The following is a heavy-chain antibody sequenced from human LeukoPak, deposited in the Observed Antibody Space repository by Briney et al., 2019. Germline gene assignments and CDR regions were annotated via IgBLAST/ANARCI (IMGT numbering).Heavy chain of an antibody. D-gene: IGHD6-13*01. V-gene: IGHV4-39*07. CDR2: IYYSGTT. CDR1: GGSISTTSYF. Sequence: PSETLSLTCTVSGGSISTTSYFWAWIRQPPGEGLEWIGSIYYSGTTYYNSSLKSRVTISVERSKNHFSLNLSSLTAADTAVYYCARVYSSSHNWFGTWGQGTQVTVSS. CDR3: ARVYSSSHNWFGT. J-gene: IGHJ5*02.